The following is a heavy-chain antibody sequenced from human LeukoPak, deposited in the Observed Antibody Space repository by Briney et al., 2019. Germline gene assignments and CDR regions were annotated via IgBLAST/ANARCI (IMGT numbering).Heavy chain of an antibody. D-gene: IGHD3-10*01. CDR2: IIPIFGTA. CDR3: AREGLMVRGFYYFDY. CDR1: GGTFSSYA. V-gene: IGHV1-69*05. J-gene: IGHJ4*02. Sequence: GSSVKVSCKASGGTFSSYAISWVRQAPGQGLEWMGRIIPIFGTANYAQKFQGRVTITTDESTSTAYMELSSLRSEDTAVHYCAREGLMVRGFYYFDYWGQGTLVTVSS.